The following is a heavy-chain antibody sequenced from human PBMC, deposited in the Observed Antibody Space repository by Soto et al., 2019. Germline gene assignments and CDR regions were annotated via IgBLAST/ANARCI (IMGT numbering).Heavy chain of an antibody. D-gene: IGHD5-12*01. CDR2: IYYSGST. J-gene: IGHJ4*02. Sequence: QVQLQESGPGLVKPSQTLSLTCTVSGGSISRGGYYWSWIRQHPGKVLEWIGYIYYSGSTYYNPSLKSRVTISVDTSKNQFSLKLSSVTAADTAVYYCASGRDGYNVKSAPLAYWGQGTLVTVSS. CDR3: ASGRDGYNVKSAPLAY. V-gene: IGHV4-31*03. CDR1: GGSISRGGYY.